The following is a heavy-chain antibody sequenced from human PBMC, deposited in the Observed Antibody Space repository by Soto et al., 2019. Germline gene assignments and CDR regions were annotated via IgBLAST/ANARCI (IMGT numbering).Heavy chain of an antibody. CDR2: ISGSGGST. J-gene: IGHJ4*02. CDR3: AKDIRLYRYALAY. V-gene: IGHV3-23*01. Sequence: PGWSLRLSCAASGFTFSSYAMSWVRQAPGKGLEWVSAISGSGGSTYYADSVKGRFTISRDNSKNTLYLQMNSLRAEYTAVYYRAKDIRLYRYALAYWGQGSFVTVS. CDR1: GFTFSSYA. D-gene: IGHD5-18*01.